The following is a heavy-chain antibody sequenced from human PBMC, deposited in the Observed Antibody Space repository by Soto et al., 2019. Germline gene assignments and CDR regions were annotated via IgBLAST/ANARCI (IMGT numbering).Heavy chain of an antibody. CDR2: ITGSSSNI. J-gene: IGHJ3*02. CDR3: ARDVDYAFDI. Sequence: GSLRLSCAASGFTFSRSSINWVRQAPGKGLEWVSYITGSSSNINYADSVKGRFTISRDNAKNSVYLQMNDLRAEDTAVYFCARDVDYAFDIWGQGTMVTVS. CDR1: GFTFSRSS. D-gene: IGHD2-21*01. V-gene: IGHV3-48*01.